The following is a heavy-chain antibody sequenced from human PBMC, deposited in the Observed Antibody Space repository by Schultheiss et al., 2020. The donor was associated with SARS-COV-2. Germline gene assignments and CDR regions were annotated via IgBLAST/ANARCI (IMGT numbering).Heavy chain of an antibody. J-gene: IGHJ4*02. Sequence: GGSLRLSCKGSGFTFSSYGMHWVRQAPGKGLEWVAVIWYDGSNKYYADSVKGRFTISRDNSKNTLYLQMNSLRAEDTAVYYCARTTYYYDSSGYSNSVFDYWGQGTLVTVSS. CDR1: GFTFSSYG. CDR2: IWYDGSNK. D-gene: IGHD3-22*01. CDR3: ARTTYYYDSSGYSNSVFDY. V-gene: IGHV3-33*01.